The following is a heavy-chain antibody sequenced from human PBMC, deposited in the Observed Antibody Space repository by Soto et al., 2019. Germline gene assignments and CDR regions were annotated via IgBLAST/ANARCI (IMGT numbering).Heavy chain of an antibody. CDR3: VRDRYSSSGWFDP. CDR2: TYYRSRFFS. D-gene: IGHD3-10*01. J-gene: IGHJ5*02. CDR1: GDSVSSYSAA. V-gene: IGHV6-1*01. Sequence: TLSLTCAISGDSVSSYSAAWNWIRQSPSGGLEWLGRTYYRSRFFSDYAESVKSRIIINPDTSKNQFSLQLKSVTPEDTAVYYCVRDRYSSSGWFDPWGQGTLVTVSS.